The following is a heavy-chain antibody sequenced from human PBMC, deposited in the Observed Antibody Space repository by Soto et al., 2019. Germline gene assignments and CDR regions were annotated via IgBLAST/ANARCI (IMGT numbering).Heavy chain of an antibody. CDR1: VASISSSSYY. CDR3: ARRGYYYDSSGYPSVWY. V-gene: IGHV4-39*01. CDR2: IYYSGNT. Sequence: SETLSLTCSVSVASISSSSYYLGWIRQPPGKGLEWIGSIYYSGNTYYNPSLKSRVTISVDTSKSQFSLKLSSVTAADTAVYYCARRGYYYDSSGYPSVWYWGQGTLVTVS. D-gene: IGHD3-22*01. J-gene: IGHJ4*02.